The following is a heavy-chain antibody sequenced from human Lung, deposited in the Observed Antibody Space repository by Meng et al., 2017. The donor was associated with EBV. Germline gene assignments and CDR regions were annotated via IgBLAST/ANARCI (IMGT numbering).Heavy chain of an antibody. CDR2: INYSGIT. D-gene: IGHD2-2*01. J-gene: IGHJ4*02. Sequence: QVRLERWGAGRWKPSGTLSLPCGVSGRSFSSSYWSWIRQPPGKGLEWIGQINYSGITNYNPSLKSRVTISVDTSKNQFSLSLNSVTAADTAVYYCARGGTSSAPFDYWGQGTLVTVSS. V-gene: IGHV4-34*01. CDR3: ARGGTSSAPFDY. CDR1: GRSFSSSY.